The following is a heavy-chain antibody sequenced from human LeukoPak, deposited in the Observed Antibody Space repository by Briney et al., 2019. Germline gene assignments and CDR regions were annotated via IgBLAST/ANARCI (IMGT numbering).Heavy chain of an antibody. CDR3: ARDKGGYSSFDY. CDR2: IYYSGST. J-gene: IGHJ4*02. V-gene: IGHV4-30-4*01. CDR1: GGSISSGDYY. D-gene: IGHD2-15*01. Sequence: PSQTLSLTCTVSGGSISSGDYYWSWIRQPPGKGLEWIGYIYYSGSTYYNPSLKSRVTISVDTSKNQFSLRLSSVTAADTAVYYCARDKGGYSSFDYWSQGTLATVSS.